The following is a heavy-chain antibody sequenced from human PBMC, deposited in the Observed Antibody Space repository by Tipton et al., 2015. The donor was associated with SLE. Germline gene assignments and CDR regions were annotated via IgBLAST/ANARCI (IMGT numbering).Heavy chain of an antibody. CDR1: GFTFGDYP. V-gene: IGHV3-49*03. CDR3: AAVATSMGAVTYMGTWFDP. CDR2: IRSKPFGGTA. J-gene: IGHJ5*02. D-gene: IGHD6-19*01. Sequence: SLRLSCTASGFTFGDYPMGWFRQAPGKGLEWLGYIRSKPFGGTAEYAASVKGRFTISRDTSKNTVYLQMNSLRPDDTAVYYCAAVATSMGAVTYMGTWFDPWGQGTLVTVSS.